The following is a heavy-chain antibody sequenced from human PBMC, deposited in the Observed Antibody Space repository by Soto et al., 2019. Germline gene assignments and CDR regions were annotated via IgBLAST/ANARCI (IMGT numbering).Heavy chain of an antibody. CDR3: ARGHDYSKAGY. CDR2: IDNTGST. D-gene: IGHD4-4*01. CDR1: GGSISSGGYY. V-gene: IGHV4-31*02. J-gene: IGHJ4*02. Sequence: SETRSLTCTVSGGSISSGGYYWNWIRQQPGKGLEWIGYIDNTGSTYYNPSLRSRVTISAETSKSQFSLNLSSVTAADTAVYYCARGHDYSKAGYWGQGTLVSVSS.